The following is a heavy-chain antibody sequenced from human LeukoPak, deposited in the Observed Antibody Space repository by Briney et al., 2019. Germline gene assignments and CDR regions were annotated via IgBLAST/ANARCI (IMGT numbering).Heavy chain of an antibody. CDR1: GGSIRSYY. Sequence: SETLSLTCTVSGGSIRSYYWSWIRQPPGKGPEWIGYIYFSGSTSYNPSLKSRVTISVDRSKNQFSLKLSPVAAADTAVYYCARSYDTNFDYWGQGTLVTVSS. J-gene: IGHJ4*02. V-gene: IGHV4-59*01. D-gene: IGHD3-3*01. CDR2: IYFSGST. CDR3: ARSYDTNFDY.